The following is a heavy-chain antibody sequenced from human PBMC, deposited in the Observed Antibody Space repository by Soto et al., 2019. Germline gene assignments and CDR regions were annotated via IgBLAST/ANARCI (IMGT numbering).Heavy chain of an antibody. CDR1: GGSISSGGYS. CDR2: IYHSGST. V-gene: IGHV4-30-2*01. D-gene: IGHD3-10*01. CDR3: ARAGGSGSYYNNWFDP. J-gene: IGHJ5*02. Sequence: QLQLQESGSGLVKPSQTLSLTCAVSGGSISSGGYSWSWIRQPPGKGLEWIGYIYHSGSTYYNPSLKRRVTISVERSKNQFSLKLSSVTAADTAVYYCARAGGSGSYYNNWFDPCGQGTLVTVSS.